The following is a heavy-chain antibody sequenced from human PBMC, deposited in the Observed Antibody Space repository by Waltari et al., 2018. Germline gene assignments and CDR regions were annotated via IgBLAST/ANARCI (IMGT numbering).Heavy chain of an antibody. Sequence: EVQLVESGGGLVKPGGSLRLSCAASGFTFSSYSMNWVRQAPGKGLEWVSSISSSSSYIYYADSVKGRFTISRDNAKNSLYLQMNSLRAEDTAVYYCARGPHYDFWSGYPDYWGQGTLVTVSS. CDR2: ISSSSSYI. CDR3: ARGPHYDFWSGYPDY. V-gene: IGHV3-21*01. J-gene: IGHJ4*02. CDR1: GFTFSSYS. D-gene: IGHD3-3*01.